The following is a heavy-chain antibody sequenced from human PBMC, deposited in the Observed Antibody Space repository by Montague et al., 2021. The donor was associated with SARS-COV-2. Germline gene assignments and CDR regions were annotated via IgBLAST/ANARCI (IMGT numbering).Heavy chain of an antibody. CDR2: IYYSGST. CDR3: ARGFDC. CDR1: GGSISSSSYY. V-gene: IGHV4-61*01. J-gene: IGHJ4*02. Sequence: SETLSLTCTVSGGSISSSSYYWSWIRQPPGKGLEWIGYIYYSGSTNYNPSLKSRVTISVDTSKNQFSLKLSSVTAADTAVYYCARGFDCWGQGTLVTVSS.